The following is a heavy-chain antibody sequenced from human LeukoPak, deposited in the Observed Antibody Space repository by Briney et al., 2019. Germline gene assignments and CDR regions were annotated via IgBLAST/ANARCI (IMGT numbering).Heavy chain of an antibody. Sequence: GGSLRLPCVASGFSFSRYWMSWGRQAPGKGLEWVANIKQDGSEKYYVDSVKGRFTISRDNAKNSLYLQMNSLRAEDTAVYYCARGQQLVLSVGDYFDYWGQGTLVTVSS. J-gene: IGHJ4*02. CDR3: ARGQQLVLSVGDYFDY. CDR2: IKQDGSEK. D-gene: IGHD6-13*01. V-gene: IGHV3-7*01. CDR1: GFSFSRYW.